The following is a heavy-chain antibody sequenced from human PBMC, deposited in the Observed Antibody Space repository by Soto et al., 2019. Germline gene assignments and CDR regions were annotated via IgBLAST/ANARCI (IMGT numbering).Heavy chain of an antibody. CDR3: VRRHVSATGIDWFDP. CDR2: TNAANGDT. V-gene: IGHV1-3*01. CDR1: GYTFTIYG. J-gene: IGHJ5*02. D-gene: IGHD6-13*01. Sequence: ASVKVSCKASGYTFTIYGIHCVLQSPLQRLEWMGCTNAANGDTKYSPKFQGRVTITRDTSASTAYMELSSLRSEDTAVYYCVRRHVSATGIDWFDPWGQGTLVTVSS.